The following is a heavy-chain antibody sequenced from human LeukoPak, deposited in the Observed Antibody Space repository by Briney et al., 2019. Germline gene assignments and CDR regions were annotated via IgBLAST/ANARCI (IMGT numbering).Heavy chain of an antibody. D-gene: IGHD6-19*01. Sequence: PSETLSLTCTVSGYSISSGYYWGWIRQPPGKGLEWIGSIYHSGSTYYNPSLKSRVTISVDTSKNQFSLKLSSVTAADTAVYYCARDLRAVAGTGDYWGQGTLVIVSA. J-gene: IGHJ4*02. V-gene: IGHV4-38-2*02. CDR3: ARDLRAVAGTGDY. CDR2: IYHSGST. CDR1: GYSISSGYY.